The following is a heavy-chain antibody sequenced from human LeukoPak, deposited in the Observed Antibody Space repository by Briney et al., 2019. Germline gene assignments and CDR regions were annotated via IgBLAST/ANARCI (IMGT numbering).Heavy chain of an antibody. CDR3: ARDQGGCSSTSCYDFDY. CDR1: GYSISSGYY. D-gene: IGHD2-2*01. J-gene: IGHJ4*02. V-gene: IGHV4-38-2*02. Sequence: PSETLSLTCTVSGYSISSGYYWGWIRQPPGKGLEWIGSIYHSGNTYYNPSLKSRVTMSVDTSKNQFSLKLSSVTAADTAVYYCARDQGGCSSTSCYDFDYWGQGTPVTVSS. CDR2: IYHSGNT.